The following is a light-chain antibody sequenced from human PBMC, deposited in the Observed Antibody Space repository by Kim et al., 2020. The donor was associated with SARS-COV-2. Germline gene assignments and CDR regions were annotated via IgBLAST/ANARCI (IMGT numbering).Light chain of an antibody. CDR1: SSDVGGYNY. CDR3: SSYTSSSTLA. Sequence: QSALTQPASVSGSPGQSITISCTGTSSDVGGYNYVSWFQQHPGKAPKLMIYDVSKRPSGVSNRFSGSKSGNTASLTISGLQAEDEADYHCSSYTSSSTLAFGGGTQLTVL. J-gene: IGLJ2*01. V-gene: IGLV2-14*01. CDR2: DVS.